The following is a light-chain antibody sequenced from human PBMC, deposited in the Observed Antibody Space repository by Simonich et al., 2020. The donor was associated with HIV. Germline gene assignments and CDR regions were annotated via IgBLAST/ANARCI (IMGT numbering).Light chain of an antibody. CDR1: QSVNSN. CDR3: QQYNNWPPAT. Sequence: EIVMTQSPVTLSVSPGERATPSCRASQSVNSNLAWNQKKPGQAPRLLIYGASTRATGIPARFSGSGSGTQFTLTISSMQSEDFAVYYCQQYNNWPPATFGGGTKVDIK. CDR2: GAS. J-gene: IGKJ4*01. V-gene: IGKV3-15*01.